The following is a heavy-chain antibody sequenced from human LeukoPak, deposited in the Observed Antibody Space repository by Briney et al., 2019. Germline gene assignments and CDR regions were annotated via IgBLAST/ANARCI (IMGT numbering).Heavy chain of an antibody. CDR1: GFTFSSYT. D-gene: IGHD2-21*02. J-gene: IGHJ4*02. V-gene: IGHV3-21*01. CDR2: FTTTSPYT. Sequence: GGSLRLSRAASGFTFSSYTMSWVRQAPGKGLEWVSSFTTTSPYTYYADSVRGRFTISRDNAKNSLFLQMNSLRGEDTAVYYCARSGDPHYWGQGTLVTVSS. CDR3: ARSGDPHY.